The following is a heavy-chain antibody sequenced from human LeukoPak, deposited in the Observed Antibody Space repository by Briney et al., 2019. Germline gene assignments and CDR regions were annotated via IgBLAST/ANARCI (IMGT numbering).Heavy chain of an antibody. CDR2: ITGNSDGT. D-gene: IGHD3-16*02. CDR1: GFTFSSYA. V-gene: IGHV3-23*01. CDR3: VKVPGGSHPLD. Sequence: PGGSLRLSCAVSGFTFSSYAMSWVRQAPGKGLEWVSAITGNSDGTYYADSVKGRFTISRDNSKNTVYLQMNSLRAEDTAVYYCVKVPGGSHPLDWGQGTLVTVSS. J-gene: IGHJ4*02.